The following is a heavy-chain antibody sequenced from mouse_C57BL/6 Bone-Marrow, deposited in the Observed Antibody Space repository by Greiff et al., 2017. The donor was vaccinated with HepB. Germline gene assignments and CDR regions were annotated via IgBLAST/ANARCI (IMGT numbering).Heavy chain of an antibody. J-gene: IGHJ1*03. V-gene: IGHV10-1*01. CDR1: GFSFNTYA. D-gene: IGHD1-1*01. CDR3: VRHHGSSWYFDV. Sequence: EVQRVESGGGLVQPKGSLKLSCAASGFSFNTYAMNWVRQAPGKGLEWVARIRSKSNNYATYYADSVKDRFTISRDDSESMLYLQMNNLKTEDTAMYYCVRHHGSSWYFDVWGTGTTVTVSS. CDR2: IRSKSNNYAT.